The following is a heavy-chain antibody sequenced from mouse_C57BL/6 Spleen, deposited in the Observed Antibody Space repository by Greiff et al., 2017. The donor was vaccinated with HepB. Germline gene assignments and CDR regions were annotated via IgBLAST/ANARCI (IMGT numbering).Heavy chain of an antibody. V-gene: IGHV1-55*01. D-gene: IGHD2-12*01. Sequence: VQLQQPGAELVKPGASVKMSCKASGYTFTSYWITWVKQRPGQGLEWIGDIYPGSGSTNYNENFKGKATLTVDTTSSTVDMQLSSLTSEDSAVYYCATRYRDDWGQGTSVTVAS. CDR3: ATRYRDD. CDR1: GYTFTSYW. J-gene: IGHJ4*01. CDR2: IYPGSGST.